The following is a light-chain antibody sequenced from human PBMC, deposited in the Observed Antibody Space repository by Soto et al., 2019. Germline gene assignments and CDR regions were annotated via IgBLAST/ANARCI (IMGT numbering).Light chain of an antibody. Sequence: EIVLTHSPGTLSLSPGERATLSCRASQSVSNNYLAWYQQKPGQAPRLLIYGASNRATGIPGRFSGSGSGTDLTLTISRLEPEDFAVYYCQQYGSSGTFGQGTKVDIK. V-gene: IGKV3-20*01. CDR3: QQYGSSGT. CDR1: QSVSNNY. J-gene: IGKJ1*01. CDR2: GAS.